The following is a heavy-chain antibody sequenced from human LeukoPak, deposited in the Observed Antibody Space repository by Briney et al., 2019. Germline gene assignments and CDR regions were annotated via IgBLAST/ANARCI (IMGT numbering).Heavy chain of an antibody. CDR2: IIPIFGTA. D-gene: IGHD5-18*01. Sequence: SVKVSCKASGGTLSSYAISWVRQAPGQGLEWMGGIIPIFGTANYAQKFQGRVTITADESTSTAYMELSSLRYEDTAVYYCATQDVDPTMGTGGYSDAFDVWGQGTLVTVSS. CDR1: GGTLSSYA. J-gene: IGHJ3*01. CDR3: ATQDVDPTMGTGGYSDAFDV. V-gene: IGHV1-69*13.